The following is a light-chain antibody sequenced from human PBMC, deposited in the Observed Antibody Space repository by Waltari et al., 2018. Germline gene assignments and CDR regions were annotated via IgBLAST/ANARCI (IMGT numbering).Light chain of an antibody. V-gene: IGKV3-20*01. Sequence: DIVLTQSPGTLSLSPGERATLSCRASQSVSSSYLAWYQQKPGQAPRLLIYGASSRATGIPDRFSGSGSGTDFTRTISRLEPEDFAVYYCQQYGSSPRTFGQGTKVEIK. CDR3: QQYGSSPRT. CDR1: QSVSSSY. J-gene: IGKJ1*01. CDR2: GAS.